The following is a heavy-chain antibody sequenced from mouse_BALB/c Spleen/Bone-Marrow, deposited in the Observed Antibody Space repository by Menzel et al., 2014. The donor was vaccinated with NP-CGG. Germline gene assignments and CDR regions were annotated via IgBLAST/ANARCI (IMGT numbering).Heavy chain of an antibody. CDR1: GYSITSAYY. V-gene: IGHV3-6*02. D-gene: IGHD1-1*01. CDR3: ARGGYGSSYDAMDY. J-gene: IGHJ4*01. CDR2: ISFDGSN. Sequence: EVKLVESGPGLVKPSQSLSLTCSVTGYSITSAYYWNWIRQFPGNKLEWMGYISFDGSNYYNPSLKNRISITRDTSKSQFFLGLNSVTTEDTATYYCARGGYGSSYDAMDYWGQGTSVTVSS.